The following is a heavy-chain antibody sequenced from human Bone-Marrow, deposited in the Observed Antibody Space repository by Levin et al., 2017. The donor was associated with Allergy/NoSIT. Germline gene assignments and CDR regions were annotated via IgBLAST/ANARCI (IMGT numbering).Heavy chain of an antibody. CDR2: IYTTGRT. V-gene: IGHV4-61*02. Sequence: RPSETLSLTCSVSGGSISSGRYYFTWVRQSAGKGLEWIGRIYTTGRTNYNPSLESRVTISRDTFKKEVYLTLSSVTAADTAVYYCARDRLASLYYYSMDVWGRGTTVIVSS. CDR3: ARDRLASLYYYSMDV. CDR1: GGSISSGRYY. J-gene: IGHJ6*03.